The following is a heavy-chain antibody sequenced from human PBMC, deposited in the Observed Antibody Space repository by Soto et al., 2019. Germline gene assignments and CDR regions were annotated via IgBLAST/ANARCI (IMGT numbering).Heavy chain of an antibody. CDR3: ARGQSSLTRFDY. CDR2: ISYDGNNK. Sequence: QVQLVESGGGVVQPGRSLRLSCAASGFTFSSYAMHWVRQAPGKGLEWVAVISYDGNNKYYADSVKGRFTSSRDKSKNTLYRQMNSLRAEDTAVYYCARGQSSLTRFDYWGQGTLVTVSS. J-gene: IGHJ4*02. D-gene: IGHD2-2*01. CDR1: GFTFSSYA. V-gene: IGHV3-30-3*01.